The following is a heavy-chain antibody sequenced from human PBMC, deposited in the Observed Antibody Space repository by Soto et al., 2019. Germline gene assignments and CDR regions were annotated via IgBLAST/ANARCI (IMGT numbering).Heavy chain of an antibody. CDR1: GDSVSSNNAA. CDR2: TYYRSKWYT. Sequence: SQTLSLTCAISGDSVSSNNAAWNWIRQSPSRGLEWLGRTYYRSKWYTDYAVSVKSRITFSVDTSNNQVSLQLNSVTPDDTAVYYCARRQKAFVPWGKGTLVTLFS. CDR3: ARRQKAFVP. J-gene: IGHJ5*02. V-gene: IGHV6-1*01.